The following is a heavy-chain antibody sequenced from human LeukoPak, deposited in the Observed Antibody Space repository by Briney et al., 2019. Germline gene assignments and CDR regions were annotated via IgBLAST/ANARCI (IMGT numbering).Heavy chain of an antibody. CDR3: AGKGTAAGAGYNWFDP. D-gene: IGHD6-13*01. CDR2: IIPILGIP. J-gene: IGHJ5*02. CDR1: GGTFSSYA. V-gene: IGHV1-69*04. Sequence: SVKVSCKASGGTFSSYAISWVRQAPGQGLEWMGRIIPILGIPNYAQKFQGRVTITADKSTTTAYMELSSLRSEDTAVYYCAGKGTAAGAGYNWFDPWGQGTLVTVSS.